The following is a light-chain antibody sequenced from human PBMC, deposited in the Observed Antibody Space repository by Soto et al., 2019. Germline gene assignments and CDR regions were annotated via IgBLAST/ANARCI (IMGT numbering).Light chain of an antibody. CDR2: ENN. CDR1: SSNIGNNY. J-gene: IGLJ1*01. CDR3: GTWDSSLGAEV. V-gene: IGLV1-51*02. Sequence: QSVLTQPPSVSAAPGQKVTISCSGSSSNIGNNYVSWYQQLPGTAPKLLIYENNKRPSGIPDRFSGSKSGTSATLGITGLQTGDEADYYCGTWDSSLGAEVFGTGTKLTVL.